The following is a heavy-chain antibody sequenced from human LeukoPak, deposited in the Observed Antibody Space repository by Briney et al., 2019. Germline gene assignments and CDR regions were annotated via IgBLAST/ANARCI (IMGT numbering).Heavy chain of an antibody. CDR1: GFTFTDYS. D-gene: IGHD3-22*01. CDR3: ASNPTDYDSSGYYLFDY. Sequence: GGSLRLSCAASGFTFTDYSMNWVRQAPGKGLEWISYISVTGSTRYYADSVKGRFTISRDNSKNTLYLQMNSLRAEDTAVYYCASNPTDYDSSGYYLFDYWGQGTLVTVSS. CDR2: ISVTGSTR. V-gene: IGHV3-48*01. J-gene: IGHJ4*02.